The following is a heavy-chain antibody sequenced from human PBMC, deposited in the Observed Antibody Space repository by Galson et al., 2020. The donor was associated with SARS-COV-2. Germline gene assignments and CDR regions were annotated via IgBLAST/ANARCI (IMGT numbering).Heavy chain of an antibody. D-gene: IGHD3-9*01. CDR3: ARGGILTGYYPAIDP. V-gene: IGHV4-34*01. CDR1: GGSFSGYY. Sequence: SQASETLSLTCAAYGGSFSGYYWSWIRQPPGKGLEWIGAINHSGSTNYNPSLKSRVTISVDTSNNQFSLKLSSVTAADTAVYYCARGGILTGYYPAIDPWCHGTLVTVYS. CDR2: INHSGST. J-gene: IGHJ5*02.